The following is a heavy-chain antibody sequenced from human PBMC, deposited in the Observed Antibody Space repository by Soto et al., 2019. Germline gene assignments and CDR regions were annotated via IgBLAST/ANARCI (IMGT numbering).Heavy chain of an antibody. CDR2: IYYSGDT. Sequence: SETLSLTCTVSDGSISSRNYYWGWVRQPPGKGLEWIGSIYYSGDTYHSPSLSRRVTISVETSKSRFSLKLSSVTAADTAIYYCVRVISSSSSLGLRFYYYGMDVWGQGTTVTVSS. J-gene: IGHJ6*02. D-gene: IGHD6-6*01. CDR1: DGSISSRNYY. V-gene: IGHV4-39*01. CDR3: VRVISSSSSLGLRFYYYGMDV.